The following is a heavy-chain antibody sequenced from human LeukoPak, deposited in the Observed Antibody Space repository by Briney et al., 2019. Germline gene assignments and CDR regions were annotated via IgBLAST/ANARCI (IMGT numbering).Heavy chain of an antibody. CDR1: GFTFSSYS. J-gene: IGHJ5*02. V-gene: IGHV3-30*02. D-gene: IGHD5-24*01. CDR2: IQYDGGNK. CDR3: IPHNSHWFDP. Sequence: GGSLRLSCAASGFTFSSYSMNWVRQAPGKGLEWVAFIQYDGGNKDYVDSVKGRFTISRDNSKNTLYLQMNSLRAEDTAVYYVIPHNSHWFDPWGQGTLVTVSS.